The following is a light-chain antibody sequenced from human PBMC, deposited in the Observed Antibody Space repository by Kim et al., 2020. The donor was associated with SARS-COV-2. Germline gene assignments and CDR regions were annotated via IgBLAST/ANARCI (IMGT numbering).Light chain of an antibody. CDR1: QSVSSRL. J-gene: IGKJ4*01. CDR3: QQYGISLS. CDR2: DAS. V-gene: IGKV3D-20*01. Sequence: SFSPGERATLSFGASQSVSSRLLALYQQKPGLAPSLLIYDASSRATGTPDRFSGSGSGTDFTLTLSRLEPEDFAVYYCQQYGISLSFGGGTKVDI.